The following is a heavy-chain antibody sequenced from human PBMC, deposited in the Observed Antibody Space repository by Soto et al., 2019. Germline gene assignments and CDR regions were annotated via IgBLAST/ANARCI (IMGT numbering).Heavy chain of an antibody. Sequence: QVQLQESGPGLVKPSQTLSLTCTVSGGSISSGGYYWSWIRQHPGKGLEWIGYIYYSGSTYYNPSLKSRVTISVDTSKSQFSLKLSSVTAADTAVYYCARDRHAKGSGSWSAYGMDFWGQGTTVTVSS. J-gene: IGHJ6*02. D-gene: IGHD3-10*01. CDR2: IYYSGST. V-gene: IGHV4-31*03. CDR3: ARDRHAKGSGSWSAYGMDF. CDR1: GGSISSGGYY.